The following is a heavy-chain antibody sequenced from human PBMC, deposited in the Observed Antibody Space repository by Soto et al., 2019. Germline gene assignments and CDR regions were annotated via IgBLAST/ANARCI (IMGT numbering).Heavy chain of an antibody. V-gene: IGHV3-9*01. Sequence: EVQLVESGGGLVQPGRSLRLSCAASGFTFDDYAMHWVRQAPGKGLEWVSGISWNSGSIGYADSVKGRFSISRDNAKNAQYQQMNSLRAEDTALYYCAKDQGVFWCGRFDYRGQGTLVTVSS. CDR2: ISWNSGSI. CDR1: GFTFDDYA. CDR3: AKDQGVFWCGRFDY. D-gene: IGHD3-3*01. J-gene: IGHJ4*02.